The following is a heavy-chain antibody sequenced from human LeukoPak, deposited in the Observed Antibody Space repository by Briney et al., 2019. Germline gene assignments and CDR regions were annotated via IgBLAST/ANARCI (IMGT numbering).Heavy chain of an antibody. V-gene: IGHV3-48*01. J-gene: IGHJ4*02. CDR3: AREGTPYSSDY. CDR1: GFTFSTYN. D-gene: IGHD6-13*01. Sequence: GGSLRLSCAASGFTFSTYNMNWVRQAPGKGLEWVSYISSSSSTIYYANSVKGRFTISRDNAKNSLYLQMNSLRAEDTAVYYCAREGTPYSSDYWGQGTLVTVSS. CDR2: ISSSSSTI.